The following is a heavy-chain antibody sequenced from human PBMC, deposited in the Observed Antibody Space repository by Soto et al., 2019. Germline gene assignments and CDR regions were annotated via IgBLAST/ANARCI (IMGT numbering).Heavy chain of an antibody. CDR1: GFTFSNAW. CDR3: TVSYNWNSGLFDS. D-gene: IGHD1-7*01. CDR2: IKSKTDGGTT. Sequence: GESLKISCAASGFTFSNAWMSWVRQAPGKGLEWVGRIKSKTDGGTTDYAAPVKGRFTISRDDSKNTLYLQMNSLKTEDTAVYYCTVSYNWNSGLFDSWGQGTLVTVSS. V-gene: IGHV3-15*01. J-gene: IGHJ4*02.